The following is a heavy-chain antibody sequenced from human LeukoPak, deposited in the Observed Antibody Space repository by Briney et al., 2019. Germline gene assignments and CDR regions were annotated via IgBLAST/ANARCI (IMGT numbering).Heavy chain of an antibody. CDR1: GYSISGGYY. V-gene: IGHV4-38-2*01. CDR2: MYHSGST. Sequence: SETLSLTCAVSGYSISGGYYWGWIRQPPGKGLEWIGSMYHSGSTYYNPSLTSRVTTSVDTSKNQFFLNLSSVTAADTAVYYCARHSPVEWELPSSAENDYWGQGTLVTVSS. D-gene: IGHD1-26*01. J-gene: IGHJ4*02. CDR3: ARHSPVEWELPSSAENDY.